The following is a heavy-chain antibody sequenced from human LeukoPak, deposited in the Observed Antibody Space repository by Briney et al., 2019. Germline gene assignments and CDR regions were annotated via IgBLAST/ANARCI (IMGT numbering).Heavy chain of an antibody. D-gene: IGHD2-15*01. V-gene: IGHV1-18*01. CDR3: ARVGDPVIGYCSGGSCYNDDY. J-gene: IGHJ4*02. Sequence: ASVNVSCKASGYTFTSYGISWVRQAPGQGLEWMGWISAYNGNTNYARKLQGRVTMTTDTSTSTAYMELRSLRSDDTAVYYCARVGDPVIGYCSGGSCYNDDYWGQGTLVTVSS. CDR2: ISAYNGNT. CDR1: GYTFTSYG.